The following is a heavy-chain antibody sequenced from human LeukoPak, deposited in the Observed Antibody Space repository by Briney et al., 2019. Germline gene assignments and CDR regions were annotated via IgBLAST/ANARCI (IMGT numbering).Heavy chain of an antibody. D-gene: IGHD3-22*01. J-gene: IGHJ4*02. CDR1: GFTFDDYA. Sequence: PGGSLRLSCAASGFTFDDYAMHWVRQAPGKGLEWVSGISWNSGSIGYADSVKGRFTISRDNAKNSLYLQMNSLRAEDTALYYCAKDMGHYYDSSGEFDYWGQGTLVTVSS. CDR3: AKDMGHYYDSSGEFDY. V-gene: IGHV3-9*01. CDR2: ISWNSGSI.